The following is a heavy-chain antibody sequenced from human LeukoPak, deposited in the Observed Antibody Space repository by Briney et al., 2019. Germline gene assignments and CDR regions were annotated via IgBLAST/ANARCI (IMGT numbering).Heavy chain of an antibody. Sequence: ASVKVSCKASGYTFTSYDINWVRQATGQGLEWMGWMNPNSGNTGYAQKFQGRVTMTRNTSISTAYMELSSLRSEDTAVYYCARGQVGSSGWYHYYYYGMDVWGQGTTVTVSS. CDR2: MNPNSGNT. J-gene: IGHJ6*02. CDR1: GYTFTSYD. CDR3: ARGQVGSSGWYHYYYYGMDV. V-gene: IGHV1-8*01. D-gene: IGHD6-19*01.